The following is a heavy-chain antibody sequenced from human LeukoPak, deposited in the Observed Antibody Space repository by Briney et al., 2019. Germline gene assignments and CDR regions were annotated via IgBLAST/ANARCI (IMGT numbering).Heavy chain of an antibody. J-gene: IGHJ4*02. CDR2: IYYSGST. CDR1: GGSISSYY. CDR3: ARDRPRTTVTTYGYYFDY. D-gene: IGHD4-17*01. V-gene: IGHV4-59*01. Sequence: SETLSLTCTVSGGSISSYYWSWIRQPPGKGLEWIGYIYYSGSTNYNPSLKSRVTISVDTSKNQFSLKLSSVTAADTAVYYCARDRPRTTVTTYGYYFDYWGQGTLVTVSS.